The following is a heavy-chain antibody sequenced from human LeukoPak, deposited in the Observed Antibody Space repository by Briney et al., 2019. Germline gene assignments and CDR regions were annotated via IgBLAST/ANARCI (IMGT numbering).Heavy chain of an antibody. CDR3: ARGTGTIFGVVIKRNWFDP. J-gene: IGHJ5*02. Sequence: GGSLRLSCAASGFTFSSYSMNSVRQAPGKGLEWVLSISSSSSYTYYADSVKGRFTISRDNAKNSLYLQMNSLRAEDTAVYYCARGTGTIFGVVIKRNWFDPWGEGTLVTVSS. CDR2: ISSSSSYT. V-gene: IGHV3-21*01. D-gene: IGHD3-3*01. CDR1: GFTFSSYS.